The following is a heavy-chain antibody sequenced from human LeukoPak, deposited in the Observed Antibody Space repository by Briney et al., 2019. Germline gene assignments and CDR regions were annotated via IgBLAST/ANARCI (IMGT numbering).Heavy chain of an antibody. CDR1: GYSISSGYY. D-gene: IGHD2-2*01. CDR3: ARDTGLIVVVPADTAEDNWFDP. J-gene: IGHJ5*02. V-gene: IGHV4-38-2*02. CDR2: IYRSGST. Sequence: SETLSLTCTVSGYSISSGYYWGWIRQPPGKGLEWIGSIYRSGSTYYNPSLKSRVTISVDTSKNQFSLKLSSVTAADTAVYYCARDTGLIVVVPADTAEDNWFDPWGQGTLVTVSS.